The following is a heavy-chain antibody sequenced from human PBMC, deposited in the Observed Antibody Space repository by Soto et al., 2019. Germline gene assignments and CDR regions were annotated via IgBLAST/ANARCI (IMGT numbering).Heavy chain of an antibody. CDR2: INSNTGDT. V-gene: IGHV1-2*04. CDR1: GYTFTGYY. Sequence: QVQLVHSGAEVKKPGASVTVSCKASGYTFTGYYIYWVRQAPGQGLEGMGRINSNTGDTKYAQKFQGWVTMTRDTSINTAYMELRSLKSNDTAVYYCARTMVGAEYLQCWGQGTLVTVSS. CDR3: ARTMVGAEYLQC. J-gene: IGHJ1*01. D-gene: IGHD1-26*01.